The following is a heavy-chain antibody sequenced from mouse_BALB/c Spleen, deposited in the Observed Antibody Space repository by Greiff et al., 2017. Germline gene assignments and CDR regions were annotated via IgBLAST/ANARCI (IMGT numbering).Heavy chain of an antibody. J-gene: IGHJ3*01. CDR1: GFSLTGYG. Sequence: QVQLQQSGPGLVAPSQSLSITCTVSGFSLTGYGVNWVRQPPGKGLEWLGMIWGDGSTDYNSALKSRLSISKDNSKSQVFLKMNSLQTDDTARYYGARVDYDDAEAWFAYWGQGTLVTVAA. CDR2: IWGDGST. D-gene: IGHD2-4*01. V-gene: IGHV2-6-7*01. CDR3: ARVDYDDAEAWFAY.